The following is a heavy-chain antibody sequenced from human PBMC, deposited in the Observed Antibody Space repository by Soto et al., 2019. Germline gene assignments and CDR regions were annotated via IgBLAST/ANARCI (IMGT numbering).Heavy chain of an antibody. CDR3: AGAVAYYDILTWPRYWFDP. J-gene: IGHJ5*02. Sequence: SETLCLTCTVSGGSISSGGYYWSWIRQHPGKGLEWIGYIYYSGSTNYNPSLKSRVTISVDTSKNQFSLKLSSVTAADTAVYYCAGAVAYYDILTWPRYWFDPWGQGTLVTVSS. V-gene: IGHV4-61*08. CDR1: GGSISSGGYY. CDR2: IYYSGST. D-gene: IGHD3-9*01.